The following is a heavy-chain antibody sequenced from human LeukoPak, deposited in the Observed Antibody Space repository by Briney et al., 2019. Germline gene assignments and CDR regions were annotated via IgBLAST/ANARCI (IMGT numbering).Heavy chain of an antibody. V-gene: IGHV3-30*18. J-gene: IGHJ4*02. D-gene: IGHD5-12*01. CDR3: AKDLKGYDEH. Sequence: GGSLRLSCAASGFTFSNDGMHWVRQAPGKGLEWVAGISHDGSEKYYADSVKGRFSVSRDNSKNKVYLQMKNLRGEDTAVYCCAKDLKGYDEHWGQGTLVTVSS. CDR1: GFTFSNDG. CDR2: ISHDGSEK.